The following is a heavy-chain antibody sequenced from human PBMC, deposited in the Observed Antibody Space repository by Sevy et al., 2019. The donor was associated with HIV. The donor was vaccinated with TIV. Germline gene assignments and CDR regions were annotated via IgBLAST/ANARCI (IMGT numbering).Heavy chain of an antibody. V-gene: IGHV4-59*11. Sequence: SETLSLTCTVSGGSIGSHYWSWIRQPPGKGLEWIGFIHYSGTTSYNPSLKSRVTISVDTSKNQFSLKLSSVTAADTAVYYCAREGVATIGGSSGFDYWGQGTLVTVSS. CDR1: GGSIGSHY. CDR3: AREGVATIGGSSGFDY. CDR2: IHYSGTT. D-gene: IGHD5-12*01. J-gene: IGHJ4*02.